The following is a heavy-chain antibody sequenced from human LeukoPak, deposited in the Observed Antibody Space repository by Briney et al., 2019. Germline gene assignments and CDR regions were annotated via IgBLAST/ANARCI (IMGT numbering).Heavy chain of an antibody. J-gene: IGHJ4*02. CDR3: ARDFTITFGGVIVPPGY. D-gene: IGHD3-16*02. CDR1: GYTFTSYD. V-gene: IGHV1-8*01. CDR2: MNPNSGNT. Sequence: ASVKVSCKASGYTFTSYDINWVRQATGQGLEWMGWMNPNSGNTGYAQKFQGRVTMTRNTSISIAYMELSSLRAEDTAVYYCARDFTITFGGVIVPPGYWGQGTLVTVSS.